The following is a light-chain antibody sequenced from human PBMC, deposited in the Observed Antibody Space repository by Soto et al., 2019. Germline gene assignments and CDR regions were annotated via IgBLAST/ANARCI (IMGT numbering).Light chain of an antibody. J-gene: IGKJ1*01. CDR3: QHYYRMPWT. V-gene: IGKV4-1*01. Sequence: DIVMTQSPDSLAASLGERATINCKSSQSVLSSSNTKNCLAWYQQKPGQPPRLLIYWASTRESGVPDRFSGSESGTDFTLTISSLQAEDGAVSDCQHYYRMPWTFGQGTKVEIK. CDR2: WAS. CDR1: QSVLSSSNTKNC.